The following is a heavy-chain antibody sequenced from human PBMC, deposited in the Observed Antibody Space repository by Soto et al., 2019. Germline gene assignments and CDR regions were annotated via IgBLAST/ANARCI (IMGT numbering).Heavy chain of an antibody. J-gene: IGHJ3*02. V-gene: IGHV1-2*04. D-gene: IGHD3-9*01. Sequence: ASVKXSCKASGYTFTGYYMHWVRQAPGQGLEWMGWINPNSGGTNYAQKFQGWVTMTRDTSISTAYMELSRLRSDDTAVYYCARGLRGGVHYDILTGYYSDDAFDIWGQGTMVTVSS. CDR1: GYTFTGYY. CDR2: INPNSGGT. CDR3: ARGLRGGVHYDILTGYYSDDAFDI.